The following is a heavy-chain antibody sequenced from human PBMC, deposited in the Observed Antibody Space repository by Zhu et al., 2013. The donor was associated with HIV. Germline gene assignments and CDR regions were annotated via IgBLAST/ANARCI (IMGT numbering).Heavy chain of an antibody. V-gene: IGHV4-39*07. J-gene: IGHJ4*02. D-gene: IGHD3-16*02. CDR3: ARVASGDYVWGSYRYPYYYFDY. Sequence: VQLQGSGPGLVKPSETLSLTCTVSGGSISSGSYYWGWIRQSPGKGLEWIGSIYYSGSTYYNPSLQSRVTISVDTSKNQFSLKLSSVTAADTAVFYCARVASGDYVWGSYRYPYYYFDYWGQGTLVTVSS. CDR2: IYYSGST. CDR1: GGSISSGSYY.